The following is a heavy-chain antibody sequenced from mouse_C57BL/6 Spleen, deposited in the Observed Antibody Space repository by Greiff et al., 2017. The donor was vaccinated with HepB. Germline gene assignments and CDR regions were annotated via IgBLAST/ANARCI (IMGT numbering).Heavy chain of an antibody. CDR3: ARELRLQAMDY. J-gene: IGHJ4*01. D-gene: IGHD3-2*02. V-gene: IGHV3-6*01. Sequence: EVQLQESGPGLVKPSQSLSLTCSVTGYSITSGYYWNWIRQVPGNKLEWMGYISYDGSNNYNPSLKNRISITRDTSKNQFFLKLNSVTTEDTATYYCARELRLQAMDYWGQGTSVTVSS. CDR2: ISYDGSN. CDR1: GYSITSGYY.